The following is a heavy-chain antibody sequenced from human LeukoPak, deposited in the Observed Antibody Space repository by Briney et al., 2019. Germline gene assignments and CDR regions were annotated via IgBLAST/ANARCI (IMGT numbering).Heavy chain of an antibody. J-gene: IGHJ4*02. D-gene: IGHD5-24*01. CDR2: IFSAGNT. V-gene: IGHV3-66*01. CDR3: VKDWVATIVAPRHFDY. Sequence: GGSLRLSCAASGFTVSSNFMSWVRQAPGKGLEWVSLIFSAGNTYYADSVKDRFTISRDNSKNTLYLQMSSLRPEDTAVYYCVKDWVATIVAPRHFDYWGQGTLVTVSS. CDR1: GFTVSSNF.